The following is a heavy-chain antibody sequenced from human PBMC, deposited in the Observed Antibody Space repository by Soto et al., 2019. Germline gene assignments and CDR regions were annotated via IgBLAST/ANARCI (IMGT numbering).Heavy chain of an antibody. V-gene: IGHV5-51*01. Sequence: GESLKISCTGSGYKFSSYWIAWVRTMPGKGLEGMGIIYLGDSDTRYIPSFQGQVTISAEKSISTAQLQWXSLKASDTDMYSCARCYSSSSPYYYGRHVRGKGTKVTVSS. CDR1: GYKFSSYW. J-gene: IGHJ6*04. CDR2: IYLGDSDT. D-gene: IGHD6-6*01. CDR3: ARCYSSSSPYYYGRHV.